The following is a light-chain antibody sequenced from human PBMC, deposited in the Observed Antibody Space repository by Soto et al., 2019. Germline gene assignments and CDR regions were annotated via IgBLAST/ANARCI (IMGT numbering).Light chain of an antibody. CDR3: RSYTSSNAYV. CDR1: SSDIGGYNY. V-gene: IGLV2-14*03. Sequence: QSALTQPASVSGSPGQSITVSCTGTSSDIGGYNYVSWYQHHPGKAPKLLIYDVSNRPSGVSDRFSGSKSGNTASLTISGLQAEDEADYYCRSYTSSNAYVFGTGTKLTVL. CDR2: DVS. J-gene: IGLJ1*01.